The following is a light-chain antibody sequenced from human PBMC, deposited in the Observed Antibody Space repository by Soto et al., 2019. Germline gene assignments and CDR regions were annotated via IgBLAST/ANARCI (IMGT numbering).Light chain of an antibody. CDR2: DAS. CDR3: QVRDVWPS. J-gene: IGKJ1*01. CDR1: QSVSTS. Sequence: IVLTQSPVTLAVSPGESAVLSCRASQSVSTSLAWYQHKPGQAPRLFIYDASKRAPGIPARFTGSGSGAHFTLTFSSLEPEDIAVYYCQVRDVWPSFGQGTKWIS. V-gene: IGKV3-11*01.